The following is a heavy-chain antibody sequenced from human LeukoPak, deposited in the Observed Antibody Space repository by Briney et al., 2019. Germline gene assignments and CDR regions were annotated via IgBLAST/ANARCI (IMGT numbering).Heavy chain of an antibody. V-gene: IGHV3-7*03. D-gene: IGHD6-13*01. Sequence: GGSLRLSCAASGFTFRDYWMTWVRQTSRKGLEWAATIKKDGSEKYYVDSVRGRFAISRGNARDSLYLQMNSLRDDDTGMYYCVRGGYSSSWFWIFWGQGTLVTVSS. CDR2: IKKDGSEK. CDR1: GFTFRDYW. CDR3: VRGGYSSSWFWIF. J-gene: IGHJ4*02.